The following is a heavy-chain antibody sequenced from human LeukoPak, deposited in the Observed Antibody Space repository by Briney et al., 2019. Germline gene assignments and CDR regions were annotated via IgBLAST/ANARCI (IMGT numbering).Heavy chain of an antibody. V-gene: IGHV3-21*01. Sequence: RGTLRLSSAASRFSSSNCSINCVCHTPEKRLGWGSSISSSSTYIYYAVSLEGRFTISRDNVRNSLYLQMNSVRAEDTAVYYCAGDCEGNLAFDIWGQGTMVTVSS. CDR2: ISSSSTYI. D-gene: IGHD2/OR15-2a*01. CDR3: AGDCEGNLAFDI. CDR1: RFSSSNCS. J-gene: IGHJ3*02.